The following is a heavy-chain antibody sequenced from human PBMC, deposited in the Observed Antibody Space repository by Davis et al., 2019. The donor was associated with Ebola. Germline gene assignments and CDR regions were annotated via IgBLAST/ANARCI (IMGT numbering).Heavy chain of an antibody. V-gene: IGHV1-8*01. CDR1: GYTFTKYD. CDR2: MNPNSGNT. CDR3: AREIKRAVQGSFFEN. J-gene: IGHJ4*02. D-gene: IGHD3-16*02. Sequence: ASVQASCKASGYTFTKYDIAWVRQASGQGLEWMGWMNPNSGNTGYAQKFQGRVTMTRNTSINTAYMELSSLRSEDSAVYYCAREIKRAVQGSFFENWGQGTLVTVSS.